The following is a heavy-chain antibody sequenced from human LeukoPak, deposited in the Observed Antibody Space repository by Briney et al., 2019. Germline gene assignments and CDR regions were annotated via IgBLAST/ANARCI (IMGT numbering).Heavy chain of an antibody. CDR1: GGPISSYY. CDR2: IYTSGST. V-gene: IGHV4-4*07. J-gene: IGHJ3*02. D-gene: IGHD6-13*01. CDR3: ARDLRAAAGARRHHAFDI. Sequence: SETLSLTCTVSGGPISSYYWSWIRQLAGKGLEWIGRIYTSGSTNYNPSLKSRVTMSVDTSKNQFSLKLSSVTAADTAVYYCARDLRAAAGARRHHAFDIWGQGTMVTVSS.